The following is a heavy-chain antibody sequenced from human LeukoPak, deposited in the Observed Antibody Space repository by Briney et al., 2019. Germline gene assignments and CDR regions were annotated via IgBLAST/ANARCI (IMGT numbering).Heavy chain of an antibody. J-gene: IGHJ6*02. CDR1: GFTLGPYV. CDR2: INADGGRT. D-gene: IGHD2/OR15-2a*01. Sequence: PGGALRLFFAASGFTLGPYVMLWVSQRPGKGLGWVAHINADGGRTFYADSVEGRFTISRDNSKDSLYLQMNSLTTDDTALYYCGTWAFYHSLDVWGQGTTVTVSS. CDR3: GTWAFYHSLDV. V-gene: IGHV3-43*02.